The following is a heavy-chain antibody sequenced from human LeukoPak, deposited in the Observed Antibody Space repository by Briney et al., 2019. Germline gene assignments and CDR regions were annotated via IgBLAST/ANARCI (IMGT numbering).Heavy chain of an antibody. CDR3: ARETGSAVGSTDFDY. CDR2: ISYDGSNK. V-gene: IGHV3-30-3*01. D-gene: IGHD4-17*01. CDR1: GFNFRNYA. J-gene: IGHJ4*02. Sequence: GGSLRLSCAASGFNFRNYAMTWVRQAPGKGLEWVAVISYDGSNKYYADSVKGRFTISRDNSKNTLYLQMNSLRAEDTAVYYCARETGSAVGSTDFDYWGQGTLVTVSS.